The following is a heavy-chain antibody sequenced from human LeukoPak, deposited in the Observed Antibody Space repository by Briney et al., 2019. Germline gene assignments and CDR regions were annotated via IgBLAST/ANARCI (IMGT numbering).Heavy chain of an antibody. CDR2: INPNSGGT. V-gene: IGHV1-2*02. CDR3: ARGSEPILWFGPVDFDY. CDR1: GYTFTGYY. Sequence: GASVKVSCKASGYTFTGYYMHWVRQAPGQGLEWMGWINPNSGGTNYAQKFQGRVTMTRDTSISTAYMELSRLRSDDTAVYYCARGSEPILWFGPVDFDYWGQGTLVTVSS. J-gene: IGHJ4*02. D-gene: IGHD3-10*01.